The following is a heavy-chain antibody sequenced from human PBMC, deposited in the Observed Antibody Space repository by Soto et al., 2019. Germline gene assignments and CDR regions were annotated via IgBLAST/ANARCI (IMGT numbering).Heavy chain of an antibody. Sequence: GGSLRLSCAASGFTFSSYSMNWVRQAPGKGLEWVSSISSSSSYIYYADSVKGRFTISRDNAKNSLYLQMNSLRAEDTAVYYCARVGDYIWGSYRGDDYYYMDVWGKGTTVTVSS. V-gene: IGHV3-21*01. CDR1: GFTFSSYS. J-gene: IGHJ6*03. CDR2: ISSSSSYI. D-gene: IGHD3-16*02. CDR3: ARVGDYIWGSYRGDDYYYMDV.